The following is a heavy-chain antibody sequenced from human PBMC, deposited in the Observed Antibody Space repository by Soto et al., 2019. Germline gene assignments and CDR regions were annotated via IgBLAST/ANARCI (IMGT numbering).Heavy chain of an antibody. CDR2: ISGSGGGT. J-gene: IGHJ4*02. D-gene: IGHD6-19*01. CDR3: AKDLIGVAVAGDFFDF. CDR1: GFTFSNYA. V-gene: IGHV3-23*01. Sequence: EVHLLESGGGLVQPGGSLRLSCAASGFTFSNYAMTWVRQAPGKGLEWVSAISGSGGGTYYADSVKGRFTISRDNSKNTLNLQMSSLRAEDTAVYYWAKDLIGVAVAGDFFDFWGQGTLVTVSS.